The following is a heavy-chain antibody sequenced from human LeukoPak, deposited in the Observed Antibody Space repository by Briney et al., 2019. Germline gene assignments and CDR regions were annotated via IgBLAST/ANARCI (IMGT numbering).Heavy chain of an antibody. D-gene: IGHD3-10*01. J-gene: IGHJ4*02. CDR1: GYTLTGLS. CDR3: ARVGPDTMVRGVISGFDY. V-gene: IGHV1-24*01. Sequence: GASVKVSCKVSGYTLTGLSMHWVRQAPGKGLEWMGGFDPEDGETIYAQKFQGRVTMTEDTSTDTAYMELSSLRSEDTAVYYCARVGPDTMVRGVISGFDYWGQGTLVTVSS. CDR2: FDPEDGET.